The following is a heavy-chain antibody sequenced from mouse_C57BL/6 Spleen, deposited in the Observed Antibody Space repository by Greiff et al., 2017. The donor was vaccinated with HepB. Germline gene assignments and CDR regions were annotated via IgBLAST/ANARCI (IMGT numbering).Heavy chain of an antibody. CDR2: IDPNSGGT. D-gene: IGHD1-1*01. CDR3: AREITTVVATPYYAMDY. Sequence: VQLQQSGAELVKPGASVKLSCKASGYTFTSYWMHWVKQRPGRGLEWIGRIDPNSGGTKYNEKFKSKATLTVDKPSSTAYIQLSSPTSEDSAVYYCAREITTVVATPYYAMDYWGQGTSVTVSS. CDR1: GYTFTSYW. V-gene: IGHV1-72*01. J-gene: IGHJ4*01.